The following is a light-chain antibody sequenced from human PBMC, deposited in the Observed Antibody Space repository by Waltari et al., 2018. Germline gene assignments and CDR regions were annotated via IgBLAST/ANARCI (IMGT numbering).Light chain of an antibody. CDR1: SSDVGGYNY. J-gene: IGLJ1*01. V-gene: IGLV2-14*03. CDR2: DVS. CDR3: SSYTSSSTLYV. Sequence: QSALTQPASVSGSPGQSITISCTGTSSDVGGYNYVSWYQQHPGKGPKLRIYDVSKRPSVVDNRFACAKSGNTASLTISGLQAEDEADYYGSSYTSSSTLYVFGTGTKVTVL.